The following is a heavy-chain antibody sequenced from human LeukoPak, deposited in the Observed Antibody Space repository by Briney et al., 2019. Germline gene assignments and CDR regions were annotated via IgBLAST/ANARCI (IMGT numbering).Heavy chain of an antibody. D-gene: IGHD2-21*01. CDR3: ARDRVKSPNAFDI. CDR2: IYYSGST. CDR1: GGSISSSSYY. V-gene: IGHV4-39*07. Sequence: SETLSLTCTVSGGSISSSSYYWGWIRQPPGKGLEWIGSIYYSGSTYYNPSLKSRVTISVDTSKNQFSLKLSSVTAADTAVYYCARDRVKSPNAFDIWGQGTMVTVSS. J-gene: IGHJ3*02.